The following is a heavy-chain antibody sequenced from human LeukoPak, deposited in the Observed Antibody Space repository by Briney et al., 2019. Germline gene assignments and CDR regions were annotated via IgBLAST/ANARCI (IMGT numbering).Heavy chain of an antibody. D-gene: IGHD2-15*01. CDR2: IIPSLDVA. CDR3: ARDHCSPGTCLGGH. J-gene: IGHJ4*02. Sequence: GASAKVSCKASGDTFIPYTFSWVRQAPGQGLEWIGRIIPSLDVANYAQKFQGRVTLSVDRDTATTYMEVTSLRSEDTAIYYCARDHCSPGTCLGGHWGQGTLVTVSS. V-gene: IGHV1-69*04. CDR1: GDTFIPYT.